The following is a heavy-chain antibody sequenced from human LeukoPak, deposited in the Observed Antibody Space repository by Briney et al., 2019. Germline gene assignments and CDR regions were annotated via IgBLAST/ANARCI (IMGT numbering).Heavy chain of an antibody. V-gene: IGHV3-11*06. CDR1: GFTFSDYY. D-gene: IGHD3-22*01. CDR2: ISSSSGHT. CDR3: AKSSTGYSFDY. J-gene: IGHJ4*02. Sequence: GGSLRLSCAASGFTFSDYYMNWIRQTPGKGLEWISHISSSSGHTNYADSVKGRFTISRDNAKNSLYLQMNRLRAEDTAVYYCAKSSTGYSFDYGGEGTLVTVSS.